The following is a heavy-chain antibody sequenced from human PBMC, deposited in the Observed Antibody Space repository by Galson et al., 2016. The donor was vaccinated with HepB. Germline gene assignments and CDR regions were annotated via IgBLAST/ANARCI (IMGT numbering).Heavy chain of an antibody. J-gene: IGHJ4*02. CDR2: ISSSGGRT. D-gene: IGHD3-3*01. CDR1: GLTFSNYP. CDR3: GLGQDEMPTIFDY. Sequence: SLRLSCADSGLTFSNYPMNWVRQAPGKGLEWVSAISSSGGRTYSADSVQGRVTISRDNSKNTLFLQLNTLRADDTAAYYCGLGQDEMPTIFDYWGQGALVTVSS. V-gene: IGHV3-23*01.